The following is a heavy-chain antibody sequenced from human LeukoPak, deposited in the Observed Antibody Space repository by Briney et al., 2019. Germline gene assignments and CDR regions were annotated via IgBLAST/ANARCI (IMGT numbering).Heavy chain of an antibody. V-gene: IGHV4-34*01. D-gene: IGHD3-16*01. CDR2: INHSGST. CDR3: ARNTPLIYFDY. J-gene: IGHJ4*02. CDR1: GGSFSGYY. Sequence: QPSETLSLTCAVYGGSFSGYYWSWIRQPPGKGREWIGEINHSGSTNYNPSLKSRVTISVDTSKNQFSLKLSSVTAADTAVYYCARNTPLIYFDYWGQGTLVTVSS.